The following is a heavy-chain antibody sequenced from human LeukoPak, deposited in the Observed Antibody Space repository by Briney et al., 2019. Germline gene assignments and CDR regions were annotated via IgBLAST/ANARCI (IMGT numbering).Heavy chain of an antibody. CDR2: IIPILGIA. J-gene: IGHJ4*02. CDR1: GGTFSSYA. CDR3: ARFSSTHAGIAAAGTDWYYFDY. Sequence: ASVKVSCKASGGTFSSYAISWVRQAPGQGLEWMGRIIPILGIANYAQKFQGRVTITADKSTSTAYMELSSLRSEDTAVYYCARFSSTHAGIAAAGTDWYYFDYWGQGTLVTVSS. D-gene: IGHD6-13*01. V-gene: IGHV1-69*04.